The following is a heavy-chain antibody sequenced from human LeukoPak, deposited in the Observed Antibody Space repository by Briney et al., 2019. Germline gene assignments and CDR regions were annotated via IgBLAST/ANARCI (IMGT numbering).Heavy chain of an antibody. V-gene: IGHV4-34*01. Sequence: SETLSLTCTVSGGSISSYYWSWIRQPPGKGLEWIGEINHSGSTNYNPSLKSRVTISVDTSKNQFSLKLSSVTAADTAVYYCARDSGYSYGLYYYYYGMDVWGQGTTVTVSS. CDR3: ARDSGYSYGLYYYYYGMDV. CDR1: GGSISSYY. J-gene: IGHJ6*02. D-gene: IGHD5-18*01. CDR2: INHSGST.